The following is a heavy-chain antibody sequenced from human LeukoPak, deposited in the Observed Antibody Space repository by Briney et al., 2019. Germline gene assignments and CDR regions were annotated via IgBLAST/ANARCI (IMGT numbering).Heavy chain of an antibody. D-gene: IGHD2-21*01. CDR2: IKQDGGEK. CDR3: AKYSGLAFDF. J-gene: IGHJ3*01. Sequence: PGGSLRLSCAASGFSFSTYWMSWVRQAPGKGLEWVANIKQDGGEKYCIDSVKGRFTISRDNAKNSLYLQMNSLGAEDTAVYYCAKYSGLAFDFWGQGTMVTVSS. V-gene: IGHV3-7*02. CDR1: GFSFSTYW.